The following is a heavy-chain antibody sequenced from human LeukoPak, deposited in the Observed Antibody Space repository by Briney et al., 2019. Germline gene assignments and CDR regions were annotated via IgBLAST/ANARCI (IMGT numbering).Heavy chain of an antibody. CDR3: ARDHDIATEFDP. V-gene: IGHV1-18*01. D-gene: IGHD3-9*01. Sequence: TSVRVSCTASGSTFTSYGISWVRQAAGHGREWMGWIRAYNGKTEYAKKLQGRVTLTTDTSTSTAYMELRSLRSDDTAVYYCARDHDIATEFDPWGQGTLVTVSS. CDR2: IRAYNGKT. J-gene: IGHJ5*02. CDR1: GSTFTSYG.